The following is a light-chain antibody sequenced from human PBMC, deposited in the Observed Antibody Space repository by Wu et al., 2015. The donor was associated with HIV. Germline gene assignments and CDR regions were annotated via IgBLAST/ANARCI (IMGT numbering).Light chain of an antibody. CDR1: RVVSRNY. Sequence: SCRATSRVVSRNYVAWTSRNLATAPRLLIYGASSRASGIPDRFSGSGSGTDFTLTISRLEPEDFAVYYCQQYGSSPPRFTFGPGTKVDIK. CDR3: QQYGSSPPRFT. J-gene: IGKJ3*01. V-gene: IGKV3-20*01. CDR2: GAS.